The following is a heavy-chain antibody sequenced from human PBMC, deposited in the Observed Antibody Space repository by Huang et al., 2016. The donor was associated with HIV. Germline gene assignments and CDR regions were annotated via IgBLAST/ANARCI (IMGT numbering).Heavy chain of an antibody. Sequence: QVQLQESGPGLVKPSETLSLTCTVSGGSISSYYWSWLRRPPGKGLEWIGYINYSGSTNYNPARKSGVTTSVDTSKNQFFLKRSSVTAADTAVYYCARGGPYSRDYYYYGMDVWGQGTTVTVSS. J-gene: IGHJ6*02. CDR1: GGSISSYY. D-gene: IGHD6-13*01. CDR3: ARGGPYSRDYYYYGMDV. CDR2: INYSGST. V-gene: IGHV4-59*01.